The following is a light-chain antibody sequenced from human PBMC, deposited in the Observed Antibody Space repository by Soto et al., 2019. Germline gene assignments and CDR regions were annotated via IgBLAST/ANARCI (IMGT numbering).Light chain of an antibody. CDR3: PQRSEWPST. V-gene: IGKV3-11*01. Sequence: EIVLTQSPATLSLSPGDRATLSCRASQSVGSYLGWYQQRPGQAPTLLNYDASNRATGIPARFSGSGSGTGLTSTISSLKPEDFAVYYCPQRSEWPSTFGRGTKVEIK. CDR2: DAS. CDR1: QSVGSY. J-gene: IGKJ4*01.